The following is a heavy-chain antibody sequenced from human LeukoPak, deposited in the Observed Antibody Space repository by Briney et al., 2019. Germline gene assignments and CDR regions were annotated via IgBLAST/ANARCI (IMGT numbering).Heavy chain of an antibody. CDR3: ATLGITMIGGV. CDR2: ISSSGSTI. J-gene: IGHJ6*04. Sequence: GGSLRLSCAASGFTFSSYEMNWVRQAPGKGLEWVSYISSSGSTIYYADSVKGRFTISRDNAKNSLYLQMNSLRAEDTAVYYCATLGITMIGGVWGKGTTVTISS. V-gene: IGHV3-48*03. CDR1: GFTFSSYE. D-gene: IGHD3-10*02.